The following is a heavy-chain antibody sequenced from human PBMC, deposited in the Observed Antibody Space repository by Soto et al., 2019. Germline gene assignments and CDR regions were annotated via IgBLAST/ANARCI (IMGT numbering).Heavy chain of an antibody. Sequence: PSETLSLTCTVSGTSISSFYWSWIRQPLGKGLEWIGDLYKTGSTNYTPSLKSRVTISVDPSKKQFSLKLRSVTTADTAVYYCAREVARITGTERWGQGTLVTVSS. CDR1: GTSISSFY. CDR3: AREVARITGTER. D-gene: IGHD1-20*01. J-gene: IGHJ4*02. CDR2: LYKTGST. V-gene: IGHV4-59*01.